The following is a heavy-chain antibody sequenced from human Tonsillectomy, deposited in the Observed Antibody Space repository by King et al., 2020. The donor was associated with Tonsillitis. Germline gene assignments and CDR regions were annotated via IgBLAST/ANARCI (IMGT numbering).Heavy chain of an antibody. D-gene: IGHD6-19*01. Sequence: VQLVESGGGLVQPGGSLRLSCAASGFTFSSYWMHWVRQAPGKGLVWVSRINSDGSSTSFADSVKGRFTISRDNAKNTLYLQRNSLRAEDTAVYYCAREGGSGWEASVDYWGQGTLVTVSS. CDR3: AREGGSGWEASVDY. CDR2: INSDGSST. J-gene: IGHJ4*02. CDR1: GFTFSSYW. V-gene: IGHV3-74*01.